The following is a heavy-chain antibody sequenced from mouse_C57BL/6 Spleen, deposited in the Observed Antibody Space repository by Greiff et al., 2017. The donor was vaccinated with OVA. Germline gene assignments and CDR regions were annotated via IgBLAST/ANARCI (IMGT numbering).Heavy chain of an antibody. CDR3: TIEEDGNTWFAY. J-gene: IGHJ3*01. Sequence: QVQLKQPGAELVKPGASVKVSCKASGYTFTSYWMHWVKQRPGQGLEWIGRIHPSDSDTNYNQKFKGKATLTVDKSSSTAYMQLSSLTSEDSAVYCGTIEEDGNTWFAYWGQGTLVTVSA. CDR2: IHPSDSDT. V-gene: IGHV1-74*01. CDR1: GYTFTSYW. D-gene: IGHD2-1*01.